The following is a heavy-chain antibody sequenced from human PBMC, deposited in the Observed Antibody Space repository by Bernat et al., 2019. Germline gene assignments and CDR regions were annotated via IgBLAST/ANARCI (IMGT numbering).Heavy chain of an antibody. D-gene: IGHD2-21*01. CDR2: TYYRSEWSS. J-gene: IGHJ3*02. CDR1: GDSVSNTGVA. CDR3: VRDHLWAFDN. Sequence: QLQLQQSGPGLVKPSQTLSLTCAISGDSVSNTGVAWNWIRQSPSRGLEWLGKTYYRSEWSSKYALSVKSRITITPDTSKNQFSLQLNSVTPEDTAIYYCVRDHLWAFDNWGQATMVTVSS. V-gene: IGHV6-1*01.